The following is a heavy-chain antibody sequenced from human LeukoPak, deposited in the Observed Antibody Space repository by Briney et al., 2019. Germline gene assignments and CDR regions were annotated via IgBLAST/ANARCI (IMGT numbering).Heavy chain of an antibody. CDR1: GFNFSTYW. J-gene: IGHJ4*02. D-gene: IGHD2-21*02. Sequence: GGSLRLSCAASGFNFSTYWMSWVRQAPGKGPEWVANIKQDGSEKYSLDSVKGRFTISRDNAKNSLYLQMNSLRAEDTAVYYCARCAGPVETDWGQGTLVTVSS. CDR3: ARCAGPVETD. CDR2: IKQDGSEK. V-gene: IGHV3-7*03.